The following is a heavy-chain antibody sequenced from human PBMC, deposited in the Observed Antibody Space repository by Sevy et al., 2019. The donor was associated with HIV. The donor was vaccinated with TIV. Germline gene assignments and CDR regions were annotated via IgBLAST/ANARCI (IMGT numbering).Heavy chain of an antibody. V-gene: IGHV3-23*01. J-gene: IGHJ4*02. D-gene: IGHD6-19*01. CDR2: MGSRGADT. CDR1: GFTFSNYE. CDR3: AKPPGHVPMAGDY. Sequence: GGSLRLSCAASGFTFSNYEMYWVRQAPGKGLEWVAKMGSRGADTRYADSVRGRFAISRDDSENTVFLQMSSLRADDTAIYYCAKPPGHVPMAGDYWGQGTVVTVSS.